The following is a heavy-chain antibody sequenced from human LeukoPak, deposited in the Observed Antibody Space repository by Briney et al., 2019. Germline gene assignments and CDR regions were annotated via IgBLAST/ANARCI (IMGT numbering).Heavy chain of an antibody. D-gene: IGHD3-16*01. CDR2: VYNSGDT. CDR1: GGSTSSGY. CDR3: ARLKLGAYFDL. V-gene: IGHV4-59*08. Sequence: KPSETLSLTCTVSGGSTSSGYWSWIRQSPGKGLEWVGYVYNSGDTGKNPSLKSRVTILLDTSKNQCSLKLTSVSAADTAVYYCARLKLGAYFDLWGRGTLVTVSS. J-gene: IGHJ2*01.